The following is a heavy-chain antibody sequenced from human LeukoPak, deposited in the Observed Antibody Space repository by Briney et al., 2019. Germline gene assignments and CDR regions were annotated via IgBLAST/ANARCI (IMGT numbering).Heavy chain of an antibody. D-gene: IGHD5/OR15-5a*01. J-gene: IGHJ3*02. CDR2: IIPMFGTS. V-gene: IGHV1-69*05. Sequence: SVKVSCKXSGGTFSSYAITWVRQAPGQGLEWMGEIIPMFGTSNYAQKLQGRVTITTDESTRTAYMDLSSLRSEDTAVYYCASVTMVVSRSEAGAFDIWGQGTLVTVSS. CDR3: ASVTMVVSRSEAGAFDI. CDR1: GGTFSSYA.